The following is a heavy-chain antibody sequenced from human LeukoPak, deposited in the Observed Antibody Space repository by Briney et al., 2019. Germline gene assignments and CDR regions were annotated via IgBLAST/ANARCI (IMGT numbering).Heavy chain of an antibody. D-gene: IGHD3-9*01. J-gene: IGHJ4*02. CDR2: IWYGGSNK. V-gene: IGHV3-33*08. CDR3: ARGKAATYYDILTGYYPFDY. Sequence: GRSLRLSCAASGFTFSSYGMHWVRQAPGKGLEWVAVIWYGGSNKYYADSVKGRFTISRDNSKNTLYLQMDSLRAEDTAVYYCARGKAATYYDILTGYYPFDYWGQGTLVTVSS. CDR1: GFTFSSYG.